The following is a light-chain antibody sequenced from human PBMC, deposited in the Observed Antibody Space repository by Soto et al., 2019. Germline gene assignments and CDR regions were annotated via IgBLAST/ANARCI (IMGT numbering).Light chain of an antibody. Sequence: QSALTQPASVSGSPGQSITISCTGTSSDVGGYNYVSWYQQHPGKAPNLMIYEVSNRPSGVSNRFSGSKSGNTASLTISGLQAEEEADYYCSSYTSSSTRVFGGGTKLTVL. CDR2: EVS. V-gene: IGLV2-14*01. CDR1: SSDVGGYNY. CDR3: SSYTSSSTRV. J-gene: IGLJ3*02.